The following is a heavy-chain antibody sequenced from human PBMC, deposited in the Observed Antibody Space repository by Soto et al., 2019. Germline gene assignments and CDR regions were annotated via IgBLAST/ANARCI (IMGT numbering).Heavy chain of an antibody. CDR2: ISSSSSYI. V-gene: IGHV3-21*01. D-gene: IGHD2-21*01. CDR3: ARDKPLFSFGYQRGNYFDY. J-gene: IGHJ4*02. CDR1: EFTCSSYS. Sequence: PGGFMRLSCAASEFTCSSYSMNWVRKAPGKGLEWVSSISSSSSYIYYADSVKGRFTISRDNAKNSLYLQMNSLRAEDTAVYYCARDKPLFSFGYQRGNYFDYWGQGAVVTVSS.